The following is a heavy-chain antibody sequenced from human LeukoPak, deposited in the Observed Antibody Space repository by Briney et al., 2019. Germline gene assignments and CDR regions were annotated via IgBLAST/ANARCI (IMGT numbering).Heavy chain of an antibody. J-gene: IGHJ4*02. CDR3: AKDRQRSEWQFDY. D-gene: IGHD3-3*01. V-gene: IGHV3-23*01. CDR1: GFTFSSYA. Sequence: GGSLGLSCAASGFTFSSYAMSWVRQAPGKGLEWVSAISGSGGSTYYADSVKGRFTISRDNSKNTLYLQMNSLRAEDTAVYYCAKDRQRSEWQFDYWGQGTLVTVSS. CDR2: ISGSGGST.